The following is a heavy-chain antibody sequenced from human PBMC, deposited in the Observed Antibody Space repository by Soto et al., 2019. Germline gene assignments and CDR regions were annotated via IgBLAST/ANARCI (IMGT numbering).Heavy chain of an antibody. J-gene: IGHJ4*02. CDR1: GDSINNYW. Sequence: GESLRISCRGAGDSINNYWLGWVRQMPGKGLECMGLVYSSDSHTIYSPSFHGQVTISVDQSISTAFLQWSSLQASDTAIYYCATQVVLTGPSAGFDYWGQGTLVTVSS. V-gene: IGHV5-51*01. CDR3: ATQVVLTGPSAGFDY. CDR2: VYSSDSHT. D-gene: IGHD3-9*01.